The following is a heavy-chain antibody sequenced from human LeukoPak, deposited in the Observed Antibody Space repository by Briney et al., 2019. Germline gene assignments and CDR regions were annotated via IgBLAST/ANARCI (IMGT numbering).Heavy chain of an antibody. CDR3: ARIRPSYYFDY. CDR1: GFTFRNYW. Sequence: PGGSLRLSCVVSGFTFRNYWVSWVRQAPGKGLEWVANIKEDGSEKYYVDSVKGRFTISRDNAKNSLSLQMNSLRVEDTAVYYCARIRPSYYFDYWGQGTLVTVSS. D-gene: IGHD6-6*01. J-gene: IGHJ4*02. CDR2: IKEDGSEK. V-gene: IGHV3-7*04.